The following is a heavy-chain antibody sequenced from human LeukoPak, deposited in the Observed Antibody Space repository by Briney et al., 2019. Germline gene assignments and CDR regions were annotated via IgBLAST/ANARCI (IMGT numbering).Heavy chain of an antibody. J-gene: IGHJ4*02. CDR1: GFTFSSSN. D-gene: IGHD1-26*01. CDR2: ISSSSTYI. V-gene: IGHV3-21*01. CDR3: AKYSGTYRDY. Sequence: GGSLRLSCAASGFTFSSSNMNWVRRAPGRGLEWVSSISSSSTYIFYADSVKGRFTISRDNAKNSLYLKMNSLSAEDTAVYYCAKYSGTYRDYWGQGTLVTVSS.